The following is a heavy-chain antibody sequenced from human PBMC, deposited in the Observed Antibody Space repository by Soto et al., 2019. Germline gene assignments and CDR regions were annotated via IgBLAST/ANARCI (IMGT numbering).Heavy chain of an antibody. CDR2: INAGNGNT. CDR1: GYTFTSYA. CDR3: ATAGGGDCSSSRCSFGI. D-gene: IGHD2-2*01. V-gene: IGHV1-3*01. J-gene: IGHJ3*02. Sequence: SVKVCCKASGYTFTSYAMHWVRQAPGQRLEWMRWINAGNGNTKYSQKFQIRVTITRDTSASTGYMELSTLRSEDTAVYYCATAGGGDCSSSRCSFGISGEWTMVT.